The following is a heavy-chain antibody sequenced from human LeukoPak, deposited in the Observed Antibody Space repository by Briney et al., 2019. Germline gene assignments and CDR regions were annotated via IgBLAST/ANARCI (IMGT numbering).Heavy chain of an antibody. J-gene: IGHJ4*01. V-gene: IGHV4-34*01. CDR1: GGSFSGDC. CDR3: TRGKPETVFDS. Sequence: SETLSLTCSVYGGSFSGDCWSWIRQPPGKGLEWIGEINHSGSTNYNPSLKTRVTISLDRSKDQFSLKLTSVTAADTAVYYCTRGKPETVFDSWGRGTLVTVSS. CDR2: INHSGST.